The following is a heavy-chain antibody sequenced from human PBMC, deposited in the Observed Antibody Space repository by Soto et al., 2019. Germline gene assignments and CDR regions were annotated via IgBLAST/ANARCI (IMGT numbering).Heavy chain of an antibody. CDR1: GYTFTSYD. Sequence: ASVKVSCKASGYTFTSYDINWVRQATGQGLEWMGWMNPNSGNTGYAQKFQGRVTMTRNTSISTAYMELSSLRSEDTAVYYCARGFLTSYHPRDYYMDVWGKGTTVTVSS. CDR3: ARGFLTSYHPRDYYMDV. CDR2: MNPNSGNT. V-gene: IGHV1-8*01. J-gene: IGHJ6*03. D-gene: IGHD2-2*01.